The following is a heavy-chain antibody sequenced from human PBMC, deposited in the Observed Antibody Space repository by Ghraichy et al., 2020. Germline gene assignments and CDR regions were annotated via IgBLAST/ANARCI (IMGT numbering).Heavy chain of an antibody. CDR2: IYHSGTT. J-gene: IGHJ3*02. Sequence: SETLSLTCTVSGYSINSGYYWGWIRQPPGKGLEWIGCIYHSGTTYHNPSLKSRVTISVDTSKNQLSLRLSSVTAADTAVYYCARVGGYSTGVYNAFDIWGQGTMVTVSS. D-gene: IGHD6-19*01. CDR3: ARVGGYSTGVYNAFDI. CDR1: GYSINSGYY. V-gene: IGHV4-38-2*02.